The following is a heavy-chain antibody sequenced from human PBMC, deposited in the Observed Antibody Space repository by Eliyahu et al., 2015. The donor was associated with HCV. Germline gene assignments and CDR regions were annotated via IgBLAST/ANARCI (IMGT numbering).Heavy chain of an antibody. CDR2: VYSSGST. D-gene: IGHD5-18*01. Sequence: QVQLQESGPRLLKPSQTLSLTCTVSXVPTGXXGNFWXWIRQPAGKGLEXIGRVYSSGSTIYNPXLKSRVTISLDTSKNQFSLSLNSVTAADTAIYFCAKMRWLPPIGYSYYFDSWGQGTLVTVSS. CDR1: XVPTGXXGNF. J-gene: IGHJ4*02. CDR3: AKMRWLPPIGYSYYFDS. V-gene: IGHV4-61*02.